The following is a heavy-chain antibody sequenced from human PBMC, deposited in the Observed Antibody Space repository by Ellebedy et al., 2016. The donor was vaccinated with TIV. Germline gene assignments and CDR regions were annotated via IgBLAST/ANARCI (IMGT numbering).Heavy chain of an antibody. D-gene: IGHD6-13*01. CDR3: AKDTSNWYTNWFDP. Sequence: GESLKISCAASGFTVSSNYMSWVRQAPGKGLEWVSVIYSGGSTYYADSVKGRFSISRDNSKNTLYLQMNSLRAEDTAVYYCAKDTSNWYTNWFDPWGQGTLVTVSS. V-gene: IGHV3-53*05. CDR2: IYSGGST. J-gene: IGHJ5*02. CDR1: GFTVSSNY.